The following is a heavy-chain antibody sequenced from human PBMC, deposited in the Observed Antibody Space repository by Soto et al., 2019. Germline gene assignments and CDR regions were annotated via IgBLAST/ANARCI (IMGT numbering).Heavy chain of an antibody. CDR3: ARNFGDYVSLDH. J-gene: IGHJ4*02. CDR1: GYTFTSHG. V-gene: IGHV1-18*01. D-gene: IGHD4-17*01. CDR2: ISVFNGNT. Sequence: ASVKVSCKASGYTFTSHGITWLRQAPGQGLEWMGWISVFNGNTNYAQEFQGRVTMTTDTFTTTAYMELRSLGSDDTAVYYCARNFGDYVSLDHWGQGTLVTVSS.